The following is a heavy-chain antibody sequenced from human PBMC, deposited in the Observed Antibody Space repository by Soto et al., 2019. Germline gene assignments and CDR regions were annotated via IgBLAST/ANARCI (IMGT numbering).Heavy chain of an antibody. Sequence: EVQLVESGGGLVQPGGSLRLSCAASGFTFSSYSMNWVRQAPGKGLEWVSYISSSSSTIYYADSVKGRFTISRDNAKNSLYLQMNSLRAEDTAVYYCARDLRVPAANTRYYWYFDLWGRGTLVTVSS. CDR3: ARDLRVPAANTRYYWYFDL. J-gene: IGHJ2*01. V-gene: IGHV3-48*01. D-gene: IGHD2-2*01. CDR2: ISSSSSTI. CDR1: GFTFSSYS.